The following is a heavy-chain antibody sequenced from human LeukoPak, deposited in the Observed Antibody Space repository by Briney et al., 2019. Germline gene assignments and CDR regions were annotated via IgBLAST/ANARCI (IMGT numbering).Heavy chain of an antibody. CDR1: GGSISSYY. D-gene: IGHD1-1*01. Sequence: PSETLSLTCTVSGGSISSYYWSWIRQPPGKGLEWIGEINHSGTTNYNPSLKSRVTISVDTSKNQFSLKLSSVTAADTAVYYCARGIRYNWNDVNWFDPWGQGTLVTVSS. CDR2: INHSGTT. V-gene: IGHV4-34*01. J-gene: IGHJ5*02. CDR3: ARGIRYNWNDVNWFDP.